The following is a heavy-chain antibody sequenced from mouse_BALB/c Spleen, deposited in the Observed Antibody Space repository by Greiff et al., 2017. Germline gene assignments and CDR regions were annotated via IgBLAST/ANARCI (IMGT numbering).Heavy chain of an antibody. V-gene: IGHV1-15*01. CDR1: GYTFTDYE. D-gene: IGHD2-14*01. CDR2: IDPETGGT. J-gene: IGHJ3*01. CDR3: TRRGYFLY. Sequence: VQGVESGAELVRPGASVTLSCKASGYTFTDYEMHWVKQTPVHGLEWIGAIDPETGGTAYNQKFKGKATLTADKSSSTAYMELRSLTSEDSAVYYCTRRGYFLYWGQGTLVTVSA.